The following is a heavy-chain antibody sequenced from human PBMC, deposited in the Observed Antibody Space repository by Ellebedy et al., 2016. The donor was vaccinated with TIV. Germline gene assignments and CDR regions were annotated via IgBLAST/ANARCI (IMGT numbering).Heavy chain of an antibody. CDR2: VYLDGDIT. CDR1: GFTFSTYA. V-gene: IGHV3-74*01. D-gene: IGHD3-10*01. Sequence: PGGSLRLSCAASGFTFSTYALTWVRQAPGKGLVWVLCVYLDGDITTYADSVKGRFTISRDNAKNTVYLQMNSLRAEDTAVYYCTRGGFGHAMDVWGQGTTVTVSS. J-gene: IGHJ6*02. CDR3: TRGGFGHAMDV.